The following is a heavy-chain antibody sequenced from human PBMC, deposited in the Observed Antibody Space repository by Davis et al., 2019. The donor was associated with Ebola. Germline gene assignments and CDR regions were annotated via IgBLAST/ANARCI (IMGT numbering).Heavy chain of an antibody. V-gene: IGHV4-4*02. CDR2: IYHSGST. D-gene: IGHD6-13*01. CDR1: GGSISSSNW. CDR3: AREVPGAGHLDY. Sequence: SETLSLTCAVSGGSISSSNWWSWVRQPPGKGLEWIGEIYHSGSTNYNPSLKSRVTMSVDTSRNQFSLKLNSVTAADTAVCFCAREVPGAGHLDYWGQGILVTVSS. J-gene: IGHJ4*02.